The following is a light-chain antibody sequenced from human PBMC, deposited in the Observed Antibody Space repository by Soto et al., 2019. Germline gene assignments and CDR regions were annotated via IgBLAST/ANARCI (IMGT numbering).Light chain of an antibody. CDR2: GAS. V-gene: IGKV3-20*01. CDR3: HQYGSSPWT. CDR1: QSGSSSY. J-gene: IGKJ1*01. Sequence: EIVLTQSPGTLSSSPGERATLSCRASQSGSSSYLAWYQQKPGQAPRLLIYGASSRATGIPDRFSGSGSGTDFTLTISRLEPEDFAVYYCHQYGSSPWTFGQGTKVEIK.